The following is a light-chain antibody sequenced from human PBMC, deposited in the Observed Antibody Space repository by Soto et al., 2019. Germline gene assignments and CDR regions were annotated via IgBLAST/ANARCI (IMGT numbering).Light chain of an antibody. CDR3: QQYGSSPWT. CDR2: GAS. J-gene: IGKJ1*01. V-gene: IGKV3-20*01. CDR1: QSGSSN. Sequence: VMTQSPATLSVSPGERATLSCRASQSGSSNLAWYQQKPGQAPRLLIYGASSRATGIPDRFSGSGSGTDFTLTISRLEPEDFAVYYCQQYGSSPWTFGQGTKVDIK.